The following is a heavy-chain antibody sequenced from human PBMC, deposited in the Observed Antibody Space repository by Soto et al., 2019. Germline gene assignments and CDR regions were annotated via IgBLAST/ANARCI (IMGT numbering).Heavy chain of an antibody. V-gene: IGHV4-59*01. CDR1: GCFISSYY. D-gene: IGHD4-17*01. CDR3: AREHLSTYAAYATFHY. J-gene: IGHJ4*01. Sequence: SETLSVTCTVSGCFISSYYWSWIRQPPGKGLEWIGYIYYSGSTNYNPSLKSRVTISVDTSKNQFSLKLSSVTAADTAVYYCAREHLSTYAAYATFHYWRHAILITVSS. CDR2: IYYSGST.